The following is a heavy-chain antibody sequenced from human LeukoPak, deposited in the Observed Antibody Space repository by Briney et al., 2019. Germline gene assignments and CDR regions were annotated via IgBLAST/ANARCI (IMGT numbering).Heavy chain of an antibody. J-gene: IGHJ4*02. CDR2: IHTSGST. CDR1: GASINSYY. D-gene: IGHD5-24*01. V-gene: IGHV4-4*08. Sequence: SETLSLTCTVSGASINSYYWHWVRQSPGKGLEWIGYIHTSGSTDYNSSLKSRVTISVDTSKNQFSLRLRSVTAADTAVYYCARDYKYAFDNWGQGTLVTVSS. CDR3: ARDYKYAFDN.